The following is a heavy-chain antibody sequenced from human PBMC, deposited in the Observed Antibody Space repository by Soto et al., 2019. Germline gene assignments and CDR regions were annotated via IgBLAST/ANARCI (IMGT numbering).Heavy chain of an antibody. CDR2: INPNSGGT. D-gene: IGHD6-13*01. V-gene: IGHV1-2*04. CDR1: GYTFTGYY. J-gene: IGHJ5*02. CDR3: ARQEFGGIAAAGTYWFDP. Sequence: ASVKVSCKASGYTFTGYYMHWVRQAPGQGLEWMGWINPNSGGTNYAQKFQGWVTMTRDTSISTAYMELSRLRSDDTAVYYCARQEFGGIAAAGTYWFDPWGQGTLVTVSS.